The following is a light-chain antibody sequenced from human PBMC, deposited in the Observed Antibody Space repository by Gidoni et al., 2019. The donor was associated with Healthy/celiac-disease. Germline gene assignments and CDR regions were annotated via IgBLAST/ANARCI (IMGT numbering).Light chain of an antibody. J-gene: IGKJ2*01. CDR3: QQRSNWPPYT. Sequence: EIVFTQSPATLSLPPGERATPSCRASQSVSSYLAWYQQKPGQAPRLLIYDATNRATGIPARFSGSGSGTDFTLTISSLEPEDFAVYYCQQRSNWPPYTFGQGTKLEIK. CDR2: DAT. V-gene: IGKV3-11*01. CDR1: QSVSSY.